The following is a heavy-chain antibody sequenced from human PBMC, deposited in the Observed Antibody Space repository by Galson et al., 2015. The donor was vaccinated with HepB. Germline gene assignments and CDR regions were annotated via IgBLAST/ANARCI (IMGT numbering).Heavy chain of an antibody. CDR1: GYTFTSYA. V-gene: IGHV1-3*01. CDR3: ARHGSGGNTYYYYGMDV. D-gene: IGHD3-10*01. J-gene: IGHJ6*02. Sequence: SVKVSCKASGYTFTSYAMHWVRQAPGQRLEWMGWINAGNGNTKYSQKFQGRVTITRDTSASTAYMELSSLRSEDTAVYYCARHGSGGNTYYYYGMDVWGQGTTVTVSS. CDR2: INAGNGNT.